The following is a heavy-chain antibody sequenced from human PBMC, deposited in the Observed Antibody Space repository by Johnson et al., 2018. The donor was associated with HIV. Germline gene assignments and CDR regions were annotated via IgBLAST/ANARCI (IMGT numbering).Heavy chain of an antibody. J-gene: IGHJ3*02. Sequence: QVQLVESGGGFVRPGGSLRLSCAASGFTFSSYGMHWVRQAPGKGLEWVAFIRYDGSNNYYADSVKGRFTISSDNSKNTLYLQMNSLRAEDTAVYYCARALGNWNFYDAFDIWGQGTMVTVSS. V-gene: IGHV3-30*02. CDR1: GFTFSSYG. CDR3: ARALGNWNFYDAFDI. CDR2: IRYDGSNN. D-gene: IGHD1-7*01.